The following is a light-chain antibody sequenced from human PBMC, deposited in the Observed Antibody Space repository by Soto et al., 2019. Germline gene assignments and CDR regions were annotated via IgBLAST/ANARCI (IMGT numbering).Light chain of an antibody. V-gene: IGKV1-8*01. Sequence: AIRMTQSPSSFSASTGDRVTITCRASQGISSYLAWYQQKPGKAPKLLIYAASTFQSGVPSSFSGSGSGTDFTLTISGLQSEDFATYYCQQYYSYPRITFGPGTKVDIK. CDR2: AAS. J-gene: IGKJ3*01. CDR3: QQYYSYPRIT. CDR1: QGISSY.